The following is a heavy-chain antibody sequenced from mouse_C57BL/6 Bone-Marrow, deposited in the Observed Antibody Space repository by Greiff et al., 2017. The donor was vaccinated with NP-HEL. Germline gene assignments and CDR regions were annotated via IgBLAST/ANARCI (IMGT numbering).Heavy chain of an antibody. CDR1: GYSITSGYY. CDR2: ISYDGSN. V-gene: IGHV3-6*01. Sequence: EVQLQESGPGLVKPSQSLSLTCSVTGYSITSGYYWNWIRQFPGNKLEWMGYISYDGSNNYNPSLKNRISITRDTSKNQFFLKLNSVTTEDTATYYCARYHYKDAMDYWGQGTSVTVSS. CDR3: ARYHYKDAMDY. D-gene: IGHD2-12*01. J-gene: IGHJ4*01.